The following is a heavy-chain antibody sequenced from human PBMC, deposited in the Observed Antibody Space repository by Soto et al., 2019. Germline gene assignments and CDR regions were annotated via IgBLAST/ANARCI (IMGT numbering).Heavy chain of an antibody. J-gene: IGHJ6*02. CDR2: IKEDGSEK. CDR1: GFTFSTYW. D-gene: IGHD3-22*01. Sequence: PGGSLRLSCAASGFTFSTYWMSWVRQAPGKGLEWVANIKEDGSEKYYVDSVEGRFTISRDNAKNSLYLQMTSLRAEDTALYYCARGWGYFDSSGFNYIYDMDVWGQGTTVTVSS. CDR3: ARGWGYFDSSGFNYIYDMDV. V-gene: IGHV3-7*01.